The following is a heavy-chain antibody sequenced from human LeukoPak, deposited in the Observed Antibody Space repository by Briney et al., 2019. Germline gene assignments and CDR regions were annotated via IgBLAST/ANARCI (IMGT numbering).Heavy chain of an antibody. V-gene: IGHV3-33*01. CDR2: ILYDGSNK. J-gene: IGHJ4*02. D-gene: IGHD2/OR15-2a*01. Sequence: PGRSLRLSCAASGFTFSSYGMHWVRQAPGKGLEWVAVILYDGSNKYYADSVKGRSTISRDNSKNTLYLQMNSLRAEDTAVYYCARGRAGAARSTNFDYWGQGTLVTVSS. CDR1: GFTFSSYG. CDR3: ARGRAGAARSTNFDY.